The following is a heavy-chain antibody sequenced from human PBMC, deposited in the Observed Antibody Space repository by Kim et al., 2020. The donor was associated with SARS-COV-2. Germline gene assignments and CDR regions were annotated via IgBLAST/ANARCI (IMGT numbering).Heavy chain of an antibody. CDR1: GFTFSSYW. Sequence: GGSLRLSCAASGFTFSSYWMHWVRQAPGKGLVWVSRINSDGSSTSYADSVKGRFTISRDNAKNTLYLQMNSLRAEDTAVYYCARDAGPFITMITPPGAGGMDVWGQGTTVTVSS. J-gene: IGHJ6*02. CDR2: INSDGSST. CDR3: ARDAGPFITMITPPGAGGMDV. D-gene: IGHD3-22*01. V-gene: IGHV3-74*01.